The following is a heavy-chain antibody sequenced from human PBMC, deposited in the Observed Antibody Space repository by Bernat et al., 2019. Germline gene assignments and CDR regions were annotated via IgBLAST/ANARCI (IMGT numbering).Heavy chain of an antibody. D-gene: IGHD4-23*01. V-gene: IGHV3-66*01. Sequence: EVQLVESGGGLVQPGGSLRLSCAASGFTVSSNYMSWVRQAPGKGLEWVSVIYSGGSTYYADAVKGRFTISRDKSKNTLYLQMNSLRAEDTAVYYCARVATVDEPFFDYWGQGTLVTVSS. CDR3: ARVATVDEPFFDY. J-gene: IGHJ4*02. CDR1: GFTVSSNY. CDR2: IYSGGST.